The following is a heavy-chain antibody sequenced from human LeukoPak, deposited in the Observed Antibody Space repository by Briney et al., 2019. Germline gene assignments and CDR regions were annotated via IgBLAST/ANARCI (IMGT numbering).Heavy chain of an antibody. Sequence: ASVKVSCKASGYLFINYGNTWLRQDPRQGLEFKGWISPYSGNTDYAQKLQGRVTMTTDRSTTTAYMELRSLGFDDTAVYYCARTSGVSVAGSPYYFDFWGQGTLITVSS. V-gene: IGHV1-18*01. CDR1: GYLFINYG. D-gene: IGHD6-13*01. CDR3: ARTSGVSVAGSPYYFDF. CDR2: ISPYSGNT. J-gene: IGHJ4*02.